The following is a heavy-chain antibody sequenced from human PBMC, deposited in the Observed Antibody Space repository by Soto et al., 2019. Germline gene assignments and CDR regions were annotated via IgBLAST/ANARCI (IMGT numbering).Heavy chain of an antibody. V-gene: IGHV3-30*18. Sequence: QVQVVESGGGVVQPGRSLRLSCVASGFAFSSYGMHWVRQAPGKGLEGVAVISHDGNKMYYADSVKGRFTVSRDNSKNTVFLQMSSLRAEDTAVFYCAKGLEVGVLHYGMHVWGQGTTVTVSS. CDR1: GFAFSSYG. CDR3: AKGLEVGVLHYGMHV. J-gene: IGHJ6*02. D-gene: IGHD3-16*01. CDR2: ISHDGNKM.